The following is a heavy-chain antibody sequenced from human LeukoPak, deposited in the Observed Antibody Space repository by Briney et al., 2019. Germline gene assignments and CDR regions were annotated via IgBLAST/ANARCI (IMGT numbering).Heavy chain of an antibody. Sequence: SETLSLTCTVSGDSISDSDYYWGWIRQPPGKGLEWIGSIYYTGSTYYNPSLKSRVTISVDTSNNQFSLKPSSVTAADTAVYYCARERYYYDSSGYYHYFDYWGQGTLVTVSS. V-gene: IGHV4-39*07. CDR2: IYYTGST. J-gene: IGHJ4*02. CDR3: ARERYYYDSSGYYHYFDY. D-gene: IGHD3-22*01. CDR1: GDSISDSDYY.